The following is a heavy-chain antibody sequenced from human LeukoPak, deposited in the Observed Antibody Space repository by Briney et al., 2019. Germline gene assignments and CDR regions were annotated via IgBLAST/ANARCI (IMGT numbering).Heavy chain of an antibody. CDR3: ARGAAATPYWYFDL. D-gene: IGHD6-13*01. Sequence: GGSLRLSCAASGFTFSSWSMNWVRQAPGKGLEWVSYISSSGSTIYYADSVKGRFTISRDNAKNSLYLQMNSLRAEDTAVYYCARGAAATPYWYFDLWGRGTLVTVSS. CDR1: GFTFSSWS. V-gene: IGHV3-48*04. CDR2: ISSSGSTI. J-gene: IGHJ2*01.